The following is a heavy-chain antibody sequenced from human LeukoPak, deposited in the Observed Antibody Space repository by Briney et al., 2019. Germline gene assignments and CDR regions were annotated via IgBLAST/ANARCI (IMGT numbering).Heavy chain of an antibody. CDR2: ISPSGGST. D-gene: IGHD3-9*01. CDR3: AKVSESNYDILTGYYTPYYFDY. CDR1: GFIFSSHG. V-gene: IGHV3-23*01. J-gene: IGHJ4*02. Sequence: PGGSLRLSCAASGFIFSSHGMNWVRQAPGKGLEWVSGISPSGGSTFYADSVKGRFTISRDNSKNILYLQMNSLRADDTAVYYCAKVSESNYDILTGYYTPYYFDYWGQGTLVTVSS.